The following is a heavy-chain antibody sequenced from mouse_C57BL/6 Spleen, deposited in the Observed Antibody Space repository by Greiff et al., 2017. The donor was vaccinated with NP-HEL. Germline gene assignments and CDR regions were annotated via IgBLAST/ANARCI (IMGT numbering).Heavy chain of an antibody. V-gene: IGHV5-12*01. CDR2: ISNGGGST. Sequence: EVQRVESGGGLVQPGGSLKLSCAASGFTFSDYYMYWVRQTPEKRLEWVAYISNGGGSTYYPDTVKGRFTISRDNAKNTLYLQMSRLKSEDTAMHYCARGYFDVWGTGTTVTVSS. J-gene: IGHJ1*03. CDR1: GFTFSDYY. CDR3: ARGYFDV.